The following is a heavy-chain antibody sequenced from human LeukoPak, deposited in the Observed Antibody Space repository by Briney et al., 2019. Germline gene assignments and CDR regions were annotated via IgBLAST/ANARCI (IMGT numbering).Heavy chain of an antibody. CDR3: AGSYDSNSFDY. V-gene: IGHV3-11*01. CDR2: ISSSGSTI. D-gene: IGHD3-22*01. Sequence: GGSLRLSCAASGFTFSDYYMSWIRQAPGKGLEWVSYISSSGSTIYYADSVKGRFTISRGNAKNSLYLQMNSLRAEDTAVYYCAGSYDSNSFDYWGQGTLVTVSS. CDR1: GFTFSDYY. J-gene: IGHJ4*02.